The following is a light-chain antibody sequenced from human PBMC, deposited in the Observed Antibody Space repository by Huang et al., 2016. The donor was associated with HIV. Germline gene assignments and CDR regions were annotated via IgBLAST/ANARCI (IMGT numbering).Light chain of an antibody. CDR2: AAS. J-gene: IGKJ1*01. V-gene: IGKV1-39*01. Sequence: DIQMTQSPSSLSASVGDRVTITCRASQSISSYLNWYQQKPGKAPKRLIYAASRLQSGVPSRFSGSGSGTDFTLTISSLQPEDFATYYCQQSYSTPPWTFGQGTKVEIK. CDR3: QQSYSTPPWT. CDR1: QSISSY.